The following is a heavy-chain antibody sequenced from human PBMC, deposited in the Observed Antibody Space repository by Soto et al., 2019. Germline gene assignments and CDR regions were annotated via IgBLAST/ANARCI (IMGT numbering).Heavy chain of an antibody. CDR3: AKDPAVDVTIFGVYYYYMDV. J-gene: IGHJ6*03. CDR1: GFTFSSYA. Sequence: GGSLRLSCAASGFTFSSYAMSWVRQAPGKGLEWVSAISGSGGSTYYADSVKGRFTISRDNSKNTLYLQMNSLRAEDTAVYYCAKDPAVDVTIFGVYYYYMDVWGKGTTVTVSS. D-gene: IGHD3-3*01. V-gene: IGHV3-23*01. CDR2: ISGSGGST.